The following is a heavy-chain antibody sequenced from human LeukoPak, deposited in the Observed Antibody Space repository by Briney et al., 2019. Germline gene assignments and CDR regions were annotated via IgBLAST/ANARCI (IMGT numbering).Heavy chain of an antibody. Sequence: PSETMSLTCAVYGGSFSGYYWSWIRQPPGNGLEWIGEINHSGSTNYNPSLKSRVTISVDTSKNQFSLKLSSVTAADTAVYYCARVHEYSSSRFLFDYWGQGTLVTVSS. CDR1: GGSFSGYY. J-gene: IGHJ4*02. D-gene: IGHD6-13*01. CDR2: INHSGST. V-gene: IGHV4-34*01. CDR3: ARVHEYSSSRFLFDY.